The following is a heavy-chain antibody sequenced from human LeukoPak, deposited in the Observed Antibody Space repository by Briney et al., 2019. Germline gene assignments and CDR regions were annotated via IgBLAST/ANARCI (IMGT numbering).Heavy chain of an antibody. CDR1: GYTFTSYY. CDR2: INPSGGST. D-gene: IGHD2-15*01. Sequence: ASVKVSCKASGYTFTSYYIHWVRQAPGQGLEWMGIINPSGGSTSYAQKFQGRVTMTRDTSTSTVYMELSSLRSEDTAVYYCARTPHYCSGGSCYFDVFDIWGQGTMVTVSS. V-gene: IGHV1-46*01. CDR3: ARTPHYCSGGSCYFDVFDI. J-gene: IGHJ3*02.